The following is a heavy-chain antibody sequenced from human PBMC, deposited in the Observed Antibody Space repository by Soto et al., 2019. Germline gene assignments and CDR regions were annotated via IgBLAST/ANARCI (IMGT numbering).Heavy chain of an antibody. CDR3: ARLFYDYIWGSYPNFDY. D-gene: IGHD3-16*02. V-gene: IGHV4-39*01. J-gene: IGHJ4*02. CDR2: IYYSGST. CDR1: GGSISSSRYY. Sequence: QLQLQESGPGLVKPSETLSLTCTVSGGSISSSRYYWGWIRQPPGKGLEWIGSIYYSGSTYYNPSLKSRVTMSVDTSKNQFSLKLSSVTAADTAVCYCARLFYDYIWGSYPNFDYWAQGTLVIVSS.